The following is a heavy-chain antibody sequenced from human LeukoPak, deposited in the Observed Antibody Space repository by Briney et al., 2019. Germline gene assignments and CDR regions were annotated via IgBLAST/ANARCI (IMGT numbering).Heavy chain of an antibody. CDR1: GGSLSNYY. J-gene: IGHJ5*02. D-gene: IGHD3-22*01. CDR2: IYYSGST. Sequence: SETLSLICTVSGGSLSNYYWSWIRQPPGKGLEWIGYIYYSGSTTYNPSLKSRATISVDTSKNQFSLRLSSVTAADTAVYYCTRGTMMVGPWGQGTLVTVSS. CDR3: TRGTMMVGP. V-gene: IGHV4-59*01.